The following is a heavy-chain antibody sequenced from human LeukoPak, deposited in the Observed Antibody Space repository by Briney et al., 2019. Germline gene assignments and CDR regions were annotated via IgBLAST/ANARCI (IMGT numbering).Heavy chain of an antibody. CDR2: ISSSSSYI. V-gene: IGHV3-21*01. CDR3: ARDLRGATIP. D-gene: IGHD1-26*01. Sequence: PGGSLRLSCAASGFTFSSYSMNWVRQAPGKELEWVSSISSSSSYIYYADSVKGRFTISRDNAKNSLYLQMNSLRAEDTAVYCCARDLRGATIPWGQGTLVTVSS. CDR1: GFTFSSYS. J-gene: IGHJ5*02.